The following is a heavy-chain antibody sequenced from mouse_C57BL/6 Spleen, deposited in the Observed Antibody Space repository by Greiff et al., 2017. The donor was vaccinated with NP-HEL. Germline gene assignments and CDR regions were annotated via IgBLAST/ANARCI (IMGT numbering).Heavy chain of an antibody. CDR1: GYTFTSYW. J-gene: IGHJ2*01. V-gene: IGHV1-52*01. D-gene: IGHD1-1*01. Sequence: VQLQQPGAELVRPGSSVKLSCKASGYTFTSYWMHWVKQRPIQGLEWIGNIDPSDSATHYNQKFKDKATLTVDKSSSTAYMQLSSLTSEDSAVYYCARRSGSSYDLDYWGKGITLTVSS. CDR2: IDPSDSAT. CDR3: ARRSGSSYDLDY.